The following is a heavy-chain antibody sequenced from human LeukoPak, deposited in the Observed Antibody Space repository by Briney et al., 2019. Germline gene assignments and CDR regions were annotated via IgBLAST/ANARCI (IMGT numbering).Heavy chain of an antibody. Sequence: SETLCLTCNVSGGSISSSSYYWGWIRQPPGKGLEWIGSIYYSGSTYYNPSLKSRVTISVDTSKNQFSLKLSSVTAADTAVYYCARHYGDYVDYWGQGTLVTVSS. D-gene: IGHD4-17*01. CDR1: GGSISSSSYY. V-gene: IGHV4-39*01. J-gene: IGHJ4*02. CDR2: IYYSGST. CDR3: ARHYGDYVDY.